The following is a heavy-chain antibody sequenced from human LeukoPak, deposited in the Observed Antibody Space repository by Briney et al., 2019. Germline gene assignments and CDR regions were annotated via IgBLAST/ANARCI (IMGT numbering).Heavy chain of an antibody. V-gene: IGHV3-21*01. J-gene: IGHJ6*02. Sequence: GGSLGLSCAASDSTFSSFSMRWVRQAPGKGLFWVAAISSRSAHIYYADSVKGRFTISRDNAKKSLYLEMNNLRADDTAVYYCARDRSTSRYYHGMDVWGPGTTVIVSS. CDR1: DSTFSSFS. D-gene: IGHD2-2*01. CDR2: ISSRSAHI. CDR3: ARDRSTSRYYHGMDV.